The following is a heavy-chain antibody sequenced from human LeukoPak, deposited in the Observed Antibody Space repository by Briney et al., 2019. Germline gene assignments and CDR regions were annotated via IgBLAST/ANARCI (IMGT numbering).Heavy chain of an antibody. CDR3: ARGGAVVAETRFDY. CDR1: GGSISSYY. Sequence: PSETLSLTCTVSGGSISSYYWSWIRQPPGKGLEWIGYIYYSGSTNYNPSLKSRVTISVDTSKNQFSLKLSSVTAADTAVYYCARGGAVVAETRFDYWGQGALVTVSS. D-gene: IGHD2-15*01. V-gene: IGHV4-59*01. CDR2: IYYSGST. J-gene: IGHJ4*02.